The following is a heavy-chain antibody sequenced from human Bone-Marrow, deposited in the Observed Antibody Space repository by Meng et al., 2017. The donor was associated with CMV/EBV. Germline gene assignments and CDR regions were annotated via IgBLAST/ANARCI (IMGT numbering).Heavy chain of an antibody. V-gene: IGHV6-1*01. CDR3: TRGADYYGAGGFDS. D-gene: IGHD3-10*01. Sequence: SCAISGDSVSGNSVAWNWIRQSPSRGLEWLGRTYYRSKWYSEFAVSVKSRINISPDTSTNQFSLQLDSVTPEDTAVYYCTRGADYYGAGGFDSWAQGTLVTVPS. CDR1: GDSVSGNSVA. J-gene: IGHJ5*01. CDR2: TYYRSKWYS.